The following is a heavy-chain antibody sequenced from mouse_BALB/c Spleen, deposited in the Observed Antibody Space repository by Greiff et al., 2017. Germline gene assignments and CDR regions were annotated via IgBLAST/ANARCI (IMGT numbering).Heavy chain of an antibody. Sequence: VQLQQSGAELVRPGVSVKISCKGSGYTFTDYAMHWVKQSHAKSLELIGVISTYYGDASYNQKFKGKATMTVDKSSSTAYMELARLTSEDSAIYYCARSGSSYGYFDVWGAGTTVTVSS. J-gene: IGHJ1*01. CDR3: ARSGSSYGYFDV. D-gene: IGHD1-1*01. CDR1: GYTFTDYA. V-gene: IGHV1S137*01. CDR2: ISTYYGDA.